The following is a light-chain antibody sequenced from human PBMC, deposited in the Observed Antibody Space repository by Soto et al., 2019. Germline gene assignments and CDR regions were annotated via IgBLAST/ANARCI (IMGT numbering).Light chain of an antibody. CDR3: MQGTHWPPYT. J-gene: IGKJ2*01. Sequence: DVVMTQSPLSLPVTLGQPASISCRSSQSLVYSDGNIYLTWFQQRPGQSPRRLIYKVSNRDSGVPDRFGGSGSGDDFTLRISRVEAEDVGVYYCMQGTHWPPYTFGRGTKVEIK. V-gene: IGKV2-30*01. CDR1: QSLVYSDGNIY. CDR2: KVS.